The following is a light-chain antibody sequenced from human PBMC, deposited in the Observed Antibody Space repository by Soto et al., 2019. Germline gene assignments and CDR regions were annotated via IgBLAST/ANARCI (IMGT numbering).Light chain of an antibody. CDR1: SSDVGGYNY. CDR3: SSYTSSSTLEGV. CDR2: DVS. Sequence: QYALTQPASVSGSPGQSITISCTGTSSDVGGYNYVSWYQQHPGKAPKLMIYDVSNRPSGVSNRFSGSKSGNTASLTISGLQAEDEADYYCSSYTSSSTLEGVFGTGTKLTVL. V-gene: IGLV2-14*01. J-gene: IGLJ1*01.